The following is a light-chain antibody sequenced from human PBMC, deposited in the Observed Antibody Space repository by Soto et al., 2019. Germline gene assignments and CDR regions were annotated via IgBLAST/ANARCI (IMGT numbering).Light chain of an antibody. CDR2: WAS. CDR1: QSALHSPNKKNY. Sequence: IVMTPSPDSLAVSLGERATINFTSRQSALHSPNKKNYLAWYQQKPGQPPKRLIYWASTRESGVPDRFSGSGSGTDFSLTISSLQAEDVAVYYCQQYYTTPPYTFGQGNKLEIK. CDR3: QQYYTTPPYT. V-gene: IGKV4-1*01. J-gene: IGKJ2*01.